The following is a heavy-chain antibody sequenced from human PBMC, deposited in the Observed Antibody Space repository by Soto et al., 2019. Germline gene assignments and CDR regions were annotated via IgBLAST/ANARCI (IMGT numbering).Heavy chain of an antibody. D-gene: IGHD6-19*01. J-gene: IGHJ5*02. CDR1: GFTFSSYA. CDR2: ISGSGGST. CDR3: AKDSEAVAWGSNWFDP. V-gene: IGHV3-23*01. Sequence: GGSLRLSCAASGFTFSSYAMSWVRQAPGKGLEWVSAISGSGGSTYYADSVKGRFTISRDNSKNTLYLQMNSLRAEDTAVYYCAKDSEAVAWGSNWFDPWGQGTLVTVSS.